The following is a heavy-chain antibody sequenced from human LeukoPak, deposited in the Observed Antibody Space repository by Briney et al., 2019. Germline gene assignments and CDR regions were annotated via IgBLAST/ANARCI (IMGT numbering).Heavy chain of an antibody. J-gene: IGHJ4*02. CDR1: GYTFTGYY. V-gene: IGHV1-2*02. CDR3: ARTIERARPIAGWLQYDFDY. Sequence: GASVKVSCKASGYTFTGYYMHWVRQAPGQGLEWMGWINPNSGGTNYAQKFQGRVTMTRDTSISTAYMELSRLRSDDTAVYYCARTIERARPIAGWLQYDFDYWGQGTLVTVSS. CDR2: INPNSGGT. D-gene: IGHD5-24*01.